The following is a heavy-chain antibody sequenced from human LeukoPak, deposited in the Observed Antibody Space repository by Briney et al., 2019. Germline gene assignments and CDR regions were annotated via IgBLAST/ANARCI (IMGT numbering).Heavy chain of an antibody. Sequence: GGSLRLSCAASGFTFSSYAMHWVRQAPGKGLEWVAVISYDGSNKYYADSVKGRFTIPRDNSKNTLYLQMNSLRAEDTAVYYCARGGARRFGVGDYWGQGTLVTVSS. J-gene: IGHJ4*02. CDR3: ARGGARRFGVGDY. CDR1: GFTFSSYA. D-gene: IGHD3-10*01. CDR2: ISYDGSNK. V-gene: IGHV3-30-3*01.